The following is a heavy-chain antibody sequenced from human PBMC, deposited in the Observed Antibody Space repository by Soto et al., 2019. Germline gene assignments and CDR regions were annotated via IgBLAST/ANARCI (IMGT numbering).Heavy chain of an antibody. CDR2: IYHSGST. J-gene: IGHJ3*02. D-gene: IGHD4-17*01. V-gene: IGHV4-30-2*01. CDR1: DGSISSGDYS. CDR3: ASMSPTVFPAIDI. Sequence: PSETLSLTCAVSDGSISSGDYSWSWIRQPPGKGLEWIGYIYHSGSTYYNPSLKSRVTISVDRSKNQFSLKLSSVTAADTAVYYCASMSPTVFPAIDIWGQGTMVTVSS.